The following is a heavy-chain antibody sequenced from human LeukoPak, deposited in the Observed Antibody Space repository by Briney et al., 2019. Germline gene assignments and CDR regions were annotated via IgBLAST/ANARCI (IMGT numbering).Heavy chain of an antibody. CDR2: FYHSRTT. D-gene: IGHD3-10*02. V-gene: IGHV4-30-2*01. Sequence: PSETLSLTCGVSGDAISRGGDAWNSIRQPPGEGLEWIAYFYHSRTTYYNPSRKSRDTISLDPSKNESALELSSRPAADTSVYYCARHLANVRWGVNPRCFDPWGQGTLVTVSS. CDR1: GDAISRGGDA. CDR3: ARHLANVRWGVNPRCFDP. J-gene: IGHJ5*02.